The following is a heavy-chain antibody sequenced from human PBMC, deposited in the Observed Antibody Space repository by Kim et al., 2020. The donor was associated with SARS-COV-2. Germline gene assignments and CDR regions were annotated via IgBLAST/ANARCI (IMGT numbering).Heavy chain of an antibody. J-gene: IGHJ4*02. V-gene: IGHV1-3*01. CDR2: INAGNGNT. CDR3: AREGGSSWPYYFDF. Sequence: ASVKVSCKASGYTFTSYAMHWVRQAPGQRLEWMGWINAGNGNTKYSQKFQGRVTMTRDTSASTAYMELSSLRSEDTAVYYCAREGGSSWPYYFDFWGQGTLVSVSS. D-gene: IGHD6-13*01. CDR1: GYTFTSYA.